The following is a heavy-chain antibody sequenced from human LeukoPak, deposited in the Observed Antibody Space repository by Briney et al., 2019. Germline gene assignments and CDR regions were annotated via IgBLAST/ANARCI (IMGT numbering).Heavy chain of an antibody. CDR2: INPNSGGT. CDR3: ARDSSVKGRWFGELSQFDY. D-gene: IGHD3-10*01. V-gene: IGHV1-2*02. Sequence: GASVKVSCKASGYTFTGYYMHWVRQAPGQGLEWMGWINPNSGGTNYAQKFQGRVTMTRDTSISTAYMELSRLRSDDTAVYYCARDSSVKGRWFGELSQFDYWGQGTLVTVSS. CDR1: GYTFTGYY. J-gene: IGHJ4*02.